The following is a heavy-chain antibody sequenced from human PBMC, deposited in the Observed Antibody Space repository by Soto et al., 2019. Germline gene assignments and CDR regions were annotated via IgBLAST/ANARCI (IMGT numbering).Heavy chain of an antibody. J-gene: IGHJ5*02. Sequence: PSETLSLTCAVSGYSISSGDYWGWIRQPPGKGLEWIGSIYHSGSTYYNPSLKSRVTISVDTSKNQFSLKLSSVTAADTAVYYCAREGTTGSRWFDPWGQGTLVTVSS. CDR1: GYSISSGDY. D-gene: IGHD4-17*01. CDR2: IYHSGST. V-gene: IGHV4-38-2*02. CDR3: AREGTTGSRWFDP.